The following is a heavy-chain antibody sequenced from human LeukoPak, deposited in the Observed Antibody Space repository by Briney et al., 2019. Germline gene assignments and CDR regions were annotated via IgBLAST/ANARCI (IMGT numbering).Heavy chain of an antibody. CDR1: GFTFSTYH. J-gene: IGHJ4*02. V-gene: IGHV3-21*01. CDR2: ISSNSDYI. CDR3: ARGLCGGDCYDY. D-gene: IGHD2-21*01. Sequence: GGSLRLSCAASGFTFSTYHINWVRQAPGKGLEWVSSISSNSDYIYYADSVKGRFTISRDNAKNSLYLQMNSLRAEDTAVYYCARGLCGGDCYDYWGQGTLVTVSS.